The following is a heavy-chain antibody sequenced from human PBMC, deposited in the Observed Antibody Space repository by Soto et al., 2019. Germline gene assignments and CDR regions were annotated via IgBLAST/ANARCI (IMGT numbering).Heavy chain of an antibody. CDR1: GVSISSGGYY. J-gene: IGHJ3*02. CDR2: IYYSGST. D-gene: IGHD6-13*01. Sequence: SSETLSLTCTVSGVSISSGGYYWSWIRQHPGKGLEWIGYIYYSGSTYYNPSLKSRVTISVDTSKNQFSLKLSSVTAADTAVYYCASAAGTEKDAFDMWGQGAIVTVSS. V-gene: IGHV4-31*03. CDR3: ASAAGTEKDAFDM.